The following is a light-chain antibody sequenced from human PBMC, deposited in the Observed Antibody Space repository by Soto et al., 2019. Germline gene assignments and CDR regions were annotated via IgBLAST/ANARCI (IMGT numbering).Light chain of an antibody. Sequence: QSALTQPPSASGSPGQSVIISCTGTSSDVGAYKYVSWYQQYPGKAPKLMIYEVSKRPSGVPDRFSGSKSGNTASLTVSGLQAEDEADYYCTSYVGSDIWVFGGGTKLTVL. CDR2: EVS. CDR1: SSDVGAYKY. J-gene: IGLJ3*02. CDR3: TSYVGSDIWV. V-gene: IGLV2-8*01.